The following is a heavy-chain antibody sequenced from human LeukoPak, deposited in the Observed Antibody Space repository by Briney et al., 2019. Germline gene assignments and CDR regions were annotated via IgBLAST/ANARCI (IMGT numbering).Heavy chain of an antibody. V-gene: IGHV4-34*01. CDR3: ARAVNTYYDFWSGPQAYGMDV. Sequence: SETLSLTCAVYGGSFSGYYWNWIRQPPGKGLEWIGEINHSGSTNYNPSLKSRITISVDTSKNQFSLKLSSVTAADTAVYYCARAVNTYYDFWSGPQAYGMDVWGQGTTVTVSS. CDR2: INHSGST. CDR1: GGSFSGYY. J-gene: IGHJ6*02. D-gene: IGHD3-3*01.